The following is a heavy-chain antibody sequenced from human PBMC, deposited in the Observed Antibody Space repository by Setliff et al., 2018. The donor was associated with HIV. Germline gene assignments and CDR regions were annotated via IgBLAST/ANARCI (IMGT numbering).Heavy chain of an antibody. CDR3: ARDSKPKGWFEELWSMGDPLDY. CDR1: GFTFSDYY. CDR2: ISSSGSTI. D-gene: IGHD3-10*01. Sequence: PGGSLRLSCVASGFTFSDYYMSWIRQAPGKGLEWVSYISSSGSTIYYADSVKGRFTISRDNAKNSLYLQMNSLRAEDTAVYYCARDSKPKGWFEELWSMGDPLDYWGRGTLVTVSS. V-gene: IGHV3-11*04. J-gene: IGHJ4*02.